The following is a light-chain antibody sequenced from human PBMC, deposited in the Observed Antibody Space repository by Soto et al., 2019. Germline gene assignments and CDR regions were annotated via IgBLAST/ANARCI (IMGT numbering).Light chain of an antibody. Sequence: ESVLTQSPGTLSLSPGERATLSCRASQSVGDMYLAWYQQKPGHAPRLLIHASNRATGIPYRFSGSGSGTDLTLTMSRLEPEDFGVYFCQHCVTAALFGPRTKGEIK. J-gene: IGKJ3*01. CDR3: QHCVTAAL. CDR2: AS. CDR1: QSVGDMY. V-gene: IGKV3-20*01.